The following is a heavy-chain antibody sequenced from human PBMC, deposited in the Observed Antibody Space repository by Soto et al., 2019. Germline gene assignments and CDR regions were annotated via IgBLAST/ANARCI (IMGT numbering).Heavy chain of an antibody. J-gene: IGHJ6*02. D-gene: IGHD1-26*01. CDR1: EYTFTTFA. CDR2: INAANGNT. Sequence: ASVKVSCKASEYTFTTFAMHWVRHAPGQRLEWMGWINAANGNTKYSQNFQGRVTITRDTSASTAYMELSSLRSEDTAVYYCARGFIGAYYYYYGMDVWGQGTTVTVSS. CDR3: ARGFIGAYYYYYGMDV. V-gene: IGHV1-3*01.